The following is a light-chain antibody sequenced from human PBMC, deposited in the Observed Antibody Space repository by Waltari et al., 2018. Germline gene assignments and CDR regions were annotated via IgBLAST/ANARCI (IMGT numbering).Light chain of an antibody. CDR3: QQYGSSPKT. CDR2: GPS. CDR1: TGVRRHS. Sequence: STRANTGVRRHSLAVYQPKPCQGPSRLIVGPSTRATGIPDRFSGSGSRTDFTLTISRLEPEDSAVYYCQQYGSSPKTFGQGTKVEIK. J-gene: IGKJ1*01. V-gene: IGKV3-20*01.